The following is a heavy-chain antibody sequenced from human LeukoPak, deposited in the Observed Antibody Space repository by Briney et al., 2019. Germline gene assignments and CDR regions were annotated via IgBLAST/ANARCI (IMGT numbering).Heavy chain of an antibody. D-gene: IGHD3-22*01. CDR2: INSDGSST. CDR3: ARGQYYYDSGGLTPLGAYMDV. J-gene: IGHJ6*03. V-gene: IGHV3-74*01. Sequence: PGGSLRLSCAASGFTFSSYWMHWVRQAPGKGLVWVSRINSDGSSTSYADSVKGRFTISRDNAKNTLYLQMNSLRAEDTAVYYCARGQYYYDSGGLTPLGAYMDVWGKGTTVTVSS. CDR1: GFTFSSYW.